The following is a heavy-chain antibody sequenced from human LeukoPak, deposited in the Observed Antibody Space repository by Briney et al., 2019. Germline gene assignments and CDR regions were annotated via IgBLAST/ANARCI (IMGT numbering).Heavy chain of an antibody. Sequence: ASVKVSCKASGYTFTTYAMNWLRQAPGQGLEWMGWINTNTGNPTYAQGFTGRFVFSLDTSVSTASLQISSLKAEDTAVYYCARVVAAAENDAFDIWGQGTMVTVSS. CDR1: GYTFTTYA. J-gene: IGHJ3*02. CDR2: INTNTGNP. V-gene: IGHV7-4-1*02. D-gene: IGHD6-13*01. CDR3: ARVVAAAENDAFDI.